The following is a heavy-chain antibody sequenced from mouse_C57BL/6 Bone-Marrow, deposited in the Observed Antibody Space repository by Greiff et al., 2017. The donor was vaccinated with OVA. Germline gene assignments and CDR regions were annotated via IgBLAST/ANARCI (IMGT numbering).Heavy chain of an antibody. CDR2: IYPGDGDT. CDR3: ARSLGQKGYFDY. V-gene: IGHV1-82*01. D-gene: IGHD1-2*01. J-gene: IGHJ2*01. CDR1: GYAFSSSW. Sequence: ESGPELVKPGASVKISCKASGYAFSSSWMNWVKQRPGKGLEWIGRIYPGDGDTNYNGKFKGKATLTADKSSSTAYMQLSSLTSEDSAVYFCARSLGQKGYFDYWGQGTTLTVSS.